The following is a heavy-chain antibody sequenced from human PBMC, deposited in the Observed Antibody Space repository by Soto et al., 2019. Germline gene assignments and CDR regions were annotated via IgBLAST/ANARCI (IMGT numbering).Heavy chain of an antibody. CDR2: IIPIFGTA. CDR3: ARQFDSDTSGYFYAY. CDR1: GGTFSRNT. Sequence: QVQLVQSGAEVKKPGSSVKVSCKASGGTFSRNTFSWVRQAPGQGLEWMGGIIPIFGTANYAQKFQGRLSITADESTSTMYMDLNNLRSADTAVYYCARQFDSDTSGYFYAYWGQGTLVTVSS. V-gene: IGHV1-69*01. D-gene: IGHD3-22*01. J-gene: IGHJ4*02.